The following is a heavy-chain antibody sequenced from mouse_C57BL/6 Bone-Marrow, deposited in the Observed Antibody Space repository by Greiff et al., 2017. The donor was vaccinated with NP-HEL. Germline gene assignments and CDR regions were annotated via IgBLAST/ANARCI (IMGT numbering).Heavy chain of an antibody. Sequence: EVQLQQSGPELVKPGASVKISCKASGYSFTDYNMNWVKQSHGQSLEWIGVINPNYGTTSYNQKFKGKATLTVDQSSSTAYMQLNSLTSEDSAVYYRAKGVYGAWFAYWGQGTLVTVSA. CDR3: AKGVYGAWFAY. V-gene: IGHV1-39*01. CDR2: INPNYGTT. J-gene: IGHJ3*01. D-gene: IGHD1-2*01. CDR1: GYSFTDYN.